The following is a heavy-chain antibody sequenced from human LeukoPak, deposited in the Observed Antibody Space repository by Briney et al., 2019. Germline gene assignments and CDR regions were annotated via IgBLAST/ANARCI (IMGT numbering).Heavy chain of an antibody. CDR3: ARVQDNYSSGWYSFDY. Sequence: SQTLSLTCTVSGGSISSGGYYWSWIRQPPGKGLEWIGYIYYSGSTNYNPSLKSRVTISVDTSKNQFSLKLSSVTAADTAVYYCARVQDNYSSGWYSFDYWGQGTLVTVSS. V-gene: IGHV4-61*08. CDR2: IYYSGST. J-gene: IGHJ4*02. CDR1: GGSISSGGYY. D-gene: IGHD6-19*01.